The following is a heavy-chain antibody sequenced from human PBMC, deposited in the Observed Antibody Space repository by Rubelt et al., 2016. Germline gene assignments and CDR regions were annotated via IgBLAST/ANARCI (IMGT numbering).Heavy chain of an antibody. V-gene: IGHV3-15*01. CDR2: IKRRVDGGTT. Sequence: EVLLVESGGGLVKPGGSLRLSCAASGFIFDNAWMSWVRQAPGKGLEWVGRIKRRVDGGTTDYAAPVKGRFTISRDDSKNTLYLQMNSMRTEDTAVYYCTPGRVTPLAYFDYWGQGALVTVSS. D-gene: IGHD4-23*01. CDR3: TPGRVTPLAYFDY. CDR1: GFIFDNAW. J-gene: IGHJ4*02.